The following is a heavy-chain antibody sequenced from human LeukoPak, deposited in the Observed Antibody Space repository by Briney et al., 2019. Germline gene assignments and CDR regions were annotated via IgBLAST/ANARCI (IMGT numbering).Heavy chain of an antibody. J-gene: IGHJ6*03. CDR1: GYSISSGYY. CDR2: IYHSGSA. V-gene: IGHV4-38-2*02. CDR3: ASPAVAGSGYYYYYMGV. D-gene: IGHD6-19*01. Sequence: SETLSLTCTVSGYSISSGYYWGWIRQPPGKGLEWVGSIYHSGSAYYNPSLKSRVAISVDTSKNQFSLQLSSVTAADTAVYYCASPAVAGSGYYYYYMGVWGEGTTVTVSS.